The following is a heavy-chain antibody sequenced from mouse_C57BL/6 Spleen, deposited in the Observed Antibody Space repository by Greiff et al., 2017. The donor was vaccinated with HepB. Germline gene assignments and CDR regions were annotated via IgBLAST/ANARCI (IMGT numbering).Heavy chain of an antibody. V-gene: IGHV1-54*01. CDR2: INPGSGGT. D-gene: IGHD2-4*01. CDR1: GYAFTNYL. CDR3: AKHYDYDDGFDY. Sequence: QVQLQQSGAELVRPGTSVKVSCKASGYAFTNYLIEWVKQRPGQGLEWIGVINPGSGGTNYNEKFKGKATLTADKSSSTAYMQLSSLTSEDSAVYFCAKHYDYDDGFDYWGQGTTLTVSS. J-gene: IGHJ2*01.